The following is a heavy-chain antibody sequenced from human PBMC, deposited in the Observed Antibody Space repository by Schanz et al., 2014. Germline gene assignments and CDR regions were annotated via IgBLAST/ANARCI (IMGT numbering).Heavy chain of an antibody. CDR1: GGTFSSYT. D-gene: IGHD6-13*01. V-gene: IGHV1-69*08. J-gene: IGHJ4*02. CDR3: ARDGVDAAAGGNY. CDR2: MNPNSGNP. Sequence: QVQLVQSGAEVKKPGSSVKVSCTASGGTFSSYTISWIRQAPGQGLEWLGWMNPNSGNPGFAQKFQGRVTITRETLASTAYMEVSSLRSEDTAVYYCARDGVDAAAGGNYWGQGTLVTVSS.